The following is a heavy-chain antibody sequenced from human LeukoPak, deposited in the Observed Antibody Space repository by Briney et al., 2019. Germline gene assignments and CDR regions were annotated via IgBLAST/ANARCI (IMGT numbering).Heavy chain of an antibody. D-gene: IGHD6-13*01. CDR2: IYSGGSI. CDR3: AREKAATGFFDY. J-gene: IGHJ4*02. Sequence: GGSLRLSCAASGFTLSSYVMSWVRQAPGKGLEWVSVIYSGGSIYYADSVKGRFTISRDNSKNTLYLQMNSLRADVTALYYCAREKAATGFFDYWGQGTLVTVSS. CDR1: GFTLSSYV. V-gene: IGHV3-53*01.